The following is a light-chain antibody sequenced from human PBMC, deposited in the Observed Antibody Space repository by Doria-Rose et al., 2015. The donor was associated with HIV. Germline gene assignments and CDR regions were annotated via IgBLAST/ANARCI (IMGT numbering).Light chain of an antibody. CDR2: TAS. J-gene: IGKJ4*01. Sequence: TLTCRASQSISYYFHFYQQTPGKAPKLLIYTASSLQSGAPSRFSGSGSGTDFTLTISSLQPEDSATYYCQQSFSTLPLTFGGGTNVEIK. V-gene: IGKV1-39*01. CDR1: QSISYY. CDR3: QQSFSTLPLT.